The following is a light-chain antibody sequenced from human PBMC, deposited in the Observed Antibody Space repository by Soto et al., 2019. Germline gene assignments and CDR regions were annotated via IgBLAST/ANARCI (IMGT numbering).Light chain of an antibody. CDR2: DGA. J-gene: IGLJ1*01. CDR3: CSFAPFTTSYV. V-gene: IGLV2-23*01. CDR1: SSDVVSSNL. Sequence: QSALTQPASVSGSPGQSITISCTGTSSDVVSSNLVSWYQQHPHRAPKLIIYDGARRPSGVSGRFSASMSGNTASLRISGLQAEDEADYYCCSFAPFTTSYVFGTGTKLTVL.